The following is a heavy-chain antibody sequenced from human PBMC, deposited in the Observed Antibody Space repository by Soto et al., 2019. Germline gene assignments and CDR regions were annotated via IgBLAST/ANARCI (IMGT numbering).Heavy chain of an antibody. J-gene: IGHJ6*01. CDR1: GFSFSSYD. CDR3: ARGMIPGVVYYGVEV. CDR2: MSFDGSYK. V-gene: IGHV3-30*03. Sequence: QEQLVESGGGAVQPGRSLRLSCTASGFSFSSYDMHWVRQAPGEGLEWVSAMSFDGSYKHYADSVKGRFTISRDNSEKTIYLQTNGLRPENTAVYFSARGMIPGVVYYGVEVWGQGTTVTVSP. D-gene: IGHD3-10*01.